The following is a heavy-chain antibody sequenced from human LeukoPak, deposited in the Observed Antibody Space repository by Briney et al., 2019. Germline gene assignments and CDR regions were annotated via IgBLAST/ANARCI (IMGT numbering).Heavy chain of an antibody. CDR2: IIPIFGTA. D-gene: IGHD3-3*01. V-gene: IGHV1-69*13. J-gene: IGHJ5*02. CDR3: TMNPIFGVVITSWFDP. Sequence: SVKVSCKASGGTFSSYAISWVRQAPGQGLEWMGGIIPIFGTANYAQKFQGRVTITADESTSTAYMELSSLRSEDTAVYYCTMNPIFGVVITSWFDPWGQGTLVTVSS. CDR1: GGTFSSYA.